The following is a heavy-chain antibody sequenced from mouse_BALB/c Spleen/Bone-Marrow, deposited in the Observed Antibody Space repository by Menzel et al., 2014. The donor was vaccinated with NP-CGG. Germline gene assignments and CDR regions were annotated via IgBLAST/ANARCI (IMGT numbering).Heavy chain of an antibody. V-gene: IGHV14-3*02. Sequence: VQLQQCGAELVKPGASVKLSCTASGFNNKDTYMHWVTQRPEQGLEWIGRLGPANGNTKYDPKFQGKATITADTSSSTAYLRRSSLTSEDTAVYYCATYRNGGYCDVRGAGTTVTVTT. CDR1: GFNNKDTY. J-gene: IGHJ1*01. D-gene: IGHD2-14*01. CDR3: ATYRNGGYCDV. CDR2: LGPANGNT.